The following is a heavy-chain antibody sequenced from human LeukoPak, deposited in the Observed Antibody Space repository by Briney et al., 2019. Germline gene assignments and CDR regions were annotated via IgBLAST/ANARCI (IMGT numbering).Heavy chain of an antibody. CDR1: GFLFSSYG. CDR2: IWYEGSKK. Sequence: PGQSLRLSWAASGFLFSSYGMHWVRQAPGKGLEWVALIWYEGSKKYYADSVKGRFTISRDDSKNTLYLQMNSLRAEDTAVYYCARDPGTVTTLYDYWGQGSLVTVSS. V-gene: IGHV3-33*01. CDR3: ARDPGTVTTLYDY. D-gene: IGHD4-17*01. J-gene: IGHJ4*02.